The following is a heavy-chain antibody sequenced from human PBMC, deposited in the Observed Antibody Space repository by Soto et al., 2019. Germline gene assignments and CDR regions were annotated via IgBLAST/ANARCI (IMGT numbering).Heavy chain of an antibody. J-gene: IGHJ3*02. CDR1: GFTFSTYG. D-gene: IGHD1-26*01. V-gene: IGHV3-30*02. CDR2: MGNDGITT. Sequence: GGSLRLSCAASGFTFSTYGMHWGLHAPGKGLEWVAVMGNDGITTFYADSVKGRFTISRDNSKNTLFLQMNSLRADDTAVYYCAKEFQWELHAFDIWGQGTMVTVSS. CDR3: AKEFQWELHAFDI.